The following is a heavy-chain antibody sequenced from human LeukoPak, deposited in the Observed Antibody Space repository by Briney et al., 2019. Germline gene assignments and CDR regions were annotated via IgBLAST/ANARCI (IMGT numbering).Heavy chain of an antibody. Sequence: GGSLRLSCAAPGFTLSGYWMSWVRQAPGKGLEWVANIKQDGSEKYYVDSVKGRFTISRDNSKNTLDLQMNSLRADDTAVYYCARELGPFTGFDYWGQGTLVTVSS. V-gene: IGHV3-7*01. CDR1: GFTLSGYW. CDR2: IKQDGSEK. D-gene: IGHD3-16*01. J-gene: IGHJ4*02. CDR3: ARELGPFTGFDY.